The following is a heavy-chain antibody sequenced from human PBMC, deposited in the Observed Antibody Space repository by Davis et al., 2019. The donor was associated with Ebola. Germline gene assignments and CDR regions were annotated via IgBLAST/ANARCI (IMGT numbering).Heavy chain of an antibody. CDR2: INGGNGNT. J-gene: IGHJ4*02. CDR1: GYNFIYSA. CDR3: ARAQFPTTSDH. V-gene: IGHV1-3*01. D-gene: IGHD1-1*01. Sequence: ASVKVSCKASGYNFIYSAIHWVRQAPGQRLEWMGLINGGNGNTKYSQKFEGRVAITRDTSATTAYMELSSLRSDDTAVYYCARAQFPTTSDHWGQGTLVTVSS.